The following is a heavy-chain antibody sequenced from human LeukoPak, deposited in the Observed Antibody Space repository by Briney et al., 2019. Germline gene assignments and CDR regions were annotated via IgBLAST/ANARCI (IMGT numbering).Heavy chain of an antibody. D-gene: IGHD3-3*01. CDR3: ARDRMGSADFWSGYYTGTFEY. CDR1: GYTFTSYY. J-gene: IGHJ4*02. Sequence: ASVKVSCKASGYTFTSYYMHWVRQAPGQGLEWMGIINPSGGSTSYAQKFQGRVTMTRDVSTSTVYMELSSLRSEDTAVYYCARDRMGSADFWSGYYTGTFEYWGRGTLVTVSS. V-gene: IGHV1-46*01. CDR2: INPSGGST.